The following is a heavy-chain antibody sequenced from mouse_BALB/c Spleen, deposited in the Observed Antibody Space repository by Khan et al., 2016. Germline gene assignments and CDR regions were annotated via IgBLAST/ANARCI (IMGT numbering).Heavy chain of an antibody. V-gene: IGHV1S135*01. CDR3: ASSTQSFYAIDY. CDR2: IDPFNGGT. CDR1: GYSFTSYY. Sequence: VQLQQSGPELMKPGASVKISCKASGYSFTSYYMHWVKQSHGKSLEWIGYIDPFNGGTSYNQKFKGKATLTVDKSSSTAYMHLSSLTSEDSAVYYCASSTQSFYAIDYWGPGTSVTVSS. D-gene: IGHD1-1*01. J-gene: IGHJ4*01.